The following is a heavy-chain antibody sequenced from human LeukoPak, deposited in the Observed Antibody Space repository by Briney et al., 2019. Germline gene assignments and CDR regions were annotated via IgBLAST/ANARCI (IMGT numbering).Heavy chain of an antibody. D-gene: IGHD1/OR15-1a*01. J-gene: IGHJ3*01. Sequence: SGGSLRLSCAASGLTFRNYWMTWARQAPGKGLVWVVNIKQDESEKYYMDSVKGRFTIFRDNAKNSLYPQMNSLRGEDTAVYYCARATTGGDFDLWGQGTLVSVSS. V-gene: IGHV3-7*01. CDR1: GLTFRNYW. CDR3: ARATTGGDFDL. CDR2: IKQDESEK.